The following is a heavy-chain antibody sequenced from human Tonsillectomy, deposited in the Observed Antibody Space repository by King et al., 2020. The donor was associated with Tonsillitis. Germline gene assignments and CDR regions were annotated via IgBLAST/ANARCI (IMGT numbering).Heavy chain of an antibody. D-gene: IGHD4-17*01. J-gene: IGHJ5*02. CDR2: IYYSGST. CDR3: AAGHGYYASGWFDP. Sequence: HVQLQESGPGLVKPSETLSLTCTVSGGSISRYYWSWIRQPPGKGLEWIAYIYYSGSTNYNPSLKSRVTISLDTSKNQFSLKLSSVTAADTAVYYCAAGHGYYASGWFDPWGQGTLVPVSS. CDR1: GGSISRYY. V-gene: IGHV4-59*01.